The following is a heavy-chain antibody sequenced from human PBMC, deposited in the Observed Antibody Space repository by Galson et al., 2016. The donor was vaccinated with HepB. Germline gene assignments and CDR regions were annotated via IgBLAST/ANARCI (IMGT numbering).Heavy chain of an antibody. Sequence: SETLSLTCAVSGDSISSNYWWSWVRQSPEKGLEWIGEIYQTGTANYNPSFTSRATLSIDKSKNQIPLSLGSVTAAATAVYYCSRGTLGTTATMAFDYWGQGTLVSVSS. CDR3: SRGTLGTTATMAFDY. CDR2: IYQTGTA. V-gene: IGHV4/OR15-8*02. J-gene: IGHJ4*02. CDR1: GDSISSNYW. D-gene: IGHD1-26*01.